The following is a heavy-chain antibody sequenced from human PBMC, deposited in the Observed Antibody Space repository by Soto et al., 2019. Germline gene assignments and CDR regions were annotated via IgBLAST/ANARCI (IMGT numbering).Heavy chain of an antibody. CDR3: ARGGWGSNDYSKWYFQH. J-gene: IGHJ1*01. CDR2: IYYTGST. V-gene: IGHV4-59*01. D-gene: IGHD3-16*01. Sequence: PSETLSLTCTVSGGSISNYFWSWIRQPPGGGLEWIGYIYYTGSTNYNPSLRSRVTISLDMSKNQFSLELSSVTAADTAVYYCARGGWGSNDYSKWYFQHWGQGTLVTVSS. CDR1: GGSISNYF.